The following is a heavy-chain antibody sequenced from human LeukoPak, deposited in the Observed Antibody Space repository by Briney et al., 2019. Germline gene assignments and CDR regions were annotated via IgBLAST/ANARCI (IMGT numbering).Heavy chain of an antibody. Sequence: PGGSLRLSCAASGFTFSSSGMLWVRQAPGKGPEWMAFIRYDGTTTYYADSVKGRFTISRDNSKNTLYLQMNSLRAEDTAVYYCAKETRGSYSDYWGQGTLVTVSS. CDR1: GFTFSSSG. V-gene: IGHV3-30*02. CDR3: AKETRGSYSDY. CDR2: IRYDGTTT. J-gene: IGHJ4*02. D-gene: IGHD1-26*01.